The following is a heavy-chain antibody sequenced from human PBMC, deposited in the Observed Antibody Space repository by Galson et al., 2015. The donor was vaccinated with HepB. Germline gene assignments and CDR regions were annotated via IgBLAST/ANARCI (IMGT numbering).Heavy chain of an antibody. CDR1: GFTFSSYW. V-gene: IGHV3-7*03. J-gene: IGHJ4*02. Sequence: SLRLSCAASGFTFSSYWMSWVRQAPGKGLEWVANIKQDGSEKYYVDSVKGRFTISRGNAKNSLYLQMNSLRAEDTAVYYCARCYYDILTGPTQFDYWGQGTLVTVSS. D-gene: IGHD3-9*01. CDR2: IKQDGSEK. CDR3: ARCYYDILTGPTQFDY.